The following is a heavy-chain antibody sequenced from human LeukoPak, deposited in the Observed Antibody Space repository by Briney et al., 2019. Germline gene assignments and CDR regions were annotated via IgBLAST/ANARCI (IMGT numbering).Heavy chain of an antibody. V-gene: IGHV3-74*01. J-gene: IGHJ5*02. CDR1: GFTFSSYW. Sequence: GGSLSLSCAAAGFTFSSYWMHWVRQAPGKGLVWVSRINSDGSTTSYADSEKGRFTISRDNAKNTLYLQMNSLRAEDTAVYYCARDLRYYGSGSYDGDWFDPWGQGTLVTVSS. CDR3: ARDLRYYGSGSYDGDWFDP. CDR2: INSDGSTT. D-gene: IGHD3-10*01.